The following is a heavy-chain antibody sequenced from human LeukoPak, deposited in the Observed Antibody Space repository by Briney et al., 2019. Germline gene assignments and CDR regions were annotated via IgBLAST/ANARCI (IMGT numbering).Heavy chain of an antibody. V-gene: IGHV3-30-3*01. CDR1: GFTFSSYA. CDR2: ISYDGSNK. D-gene: IGHD5-12*01. J-gene: IGHJ4*02. CDR3: ARSVANLDY. Sequence: PGRSLRLSCAASGFTFSSYAMHWVRQAPGKGLEWVAVISYDGSNKYYADSVKGRFTISRDNSKNTLYLQMNSLRAEDTAVYYCARSVANLDYWGQGTLVTVSS.